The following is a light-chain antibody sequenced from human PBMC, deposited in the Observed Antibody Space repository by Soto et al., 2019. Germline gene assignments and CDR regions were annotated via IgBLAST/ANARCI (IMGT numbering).Light chain of an antibody. V-gene: IGLV2-14*01. CDR3: SSYTSSSII. CDR1: SSDVGSYNY. J-gene: IGLJ1*01. CDR2: EVR. Sequence: QSVLTQPASVSGSPGQSITISCTGTSSDVGSYNYVSWYQQHPGKAPKLMIYEVRDRPSGISSRFSGSKSGNTASLTISGLQTEDEADYYCSSYTSSSIIFGTGTKVTVL.